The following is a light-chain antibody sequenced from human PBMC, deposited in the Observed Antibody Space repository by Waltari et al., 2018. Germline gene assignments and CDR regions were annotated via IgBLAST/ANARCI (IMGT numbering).Light chain of an antibody. CDR2: RNN. Sequence: QSVLTQPPSASGIPGQRVTISCSGSSSNIGSNYVYWYHQLPGTAPKLLIYRNNQRPSGVPDRFSGSKSGTSASLAISGLRSEDEADYYCAAWDDSLSGWVFGGGTKLTVL. CDR3: AAWDDSLSGWV. J-gene: IGLJ3*02. CDR1: SSNIGSNY. V-gene: IGLV1-47*01.